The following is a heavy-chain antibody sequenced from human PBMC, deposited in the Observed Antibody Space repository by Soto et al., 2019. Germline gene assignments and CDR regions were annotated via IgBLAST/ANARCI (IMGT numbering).Heavy chain of an antibody. CDR1: GHSFTSYW. D-gene: IGHD2-21*01. V-gene: IGHV5-51*01. J-gene: IGHJ3*02. CDR2: IYPGYSDT. Sequence: GQSLKISCKGSGHSFTSYWIAWVRQMPGKGLEWMGIIYPGYSDTRYSPSFQGQVTFSADKSITPAYLQWGSLKASDTAMSYCARHLLKLGSISPDDAFDIWGQGTMVTVSS. CDR3: ARHLLKLGSISPDDAFDI.